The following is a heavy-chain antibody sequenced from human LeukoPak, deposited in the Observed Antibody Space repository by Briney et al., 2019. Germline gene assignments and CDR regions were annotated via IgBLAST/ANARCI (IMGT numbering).Heavy chain of an antibody. CDR1: GFTFSEHH. CDR2: IRNKANRYTT. D-gene: IGHD1-7*01. Sequence: GGSLRLSCGASGFTFSEHHMDWVRQAPGKGLEWVARIRNKANRYTTEYVASVKGRFTISRDDSKNSLFLQMNGLKTEDTAVYYCARSPRGTSPFDYWGQGTLVTVSS. CDR3: ARSPRGTSPFDY. V-gene: IGHV3-72*01. J-gene: IGHJ4*02.